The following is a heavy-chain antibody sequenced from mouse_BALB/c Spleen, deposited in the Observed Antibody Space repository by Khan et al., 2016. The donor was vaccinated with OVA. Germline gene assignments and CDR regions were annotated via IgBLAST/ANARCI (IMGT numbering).Heavy chain of an antibody. CDR2: INPKNGIT. D-gene: IGHD3-3*01. CDR1: GYTFTEYT. V-gene: IGHV1-18*01. J-gene: IGHJ4*01. CDR3: ARDAGRY. Sequence: VQLKQSGPELVKPGAAVKISCKTSGYTFTEYTLHWVKQSHGKSLEWIGVINPKNGITSYNQKFKGKATLTVDKSSSTAYMEFRSLTSEDSGVYYGARDAGRYWGQGTSVTVSS.